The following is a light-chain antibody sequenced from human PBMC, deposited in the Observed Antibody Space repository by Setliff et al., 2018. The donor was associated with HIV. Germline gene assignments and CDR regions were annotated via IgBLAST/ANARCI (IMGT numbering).Light chain of an antibody. V-gene: IGLV2-23*02. CDR1: TTNVGSYDL. Sequence: QSALAQPASVSGSPGQSITISCTGSTTNVGSYDLVSWYQQHPGKAPKLMIYEVTRRPSGVSNRFSGSKSGNTASLTISGLQAEDEAEYYCCSYASGSTLVFGTGTKVTVL. CDR2: EVT. J-gene: IGLJ1*01. CDR3: CSYASGSTLV.